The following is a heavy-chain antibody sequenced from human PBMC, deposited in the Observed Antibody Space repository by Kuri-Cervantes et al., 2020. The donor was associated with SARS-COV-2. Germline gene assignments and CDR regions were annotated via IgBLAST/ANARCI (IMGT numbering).Heavy chain of an antibody. Sequence: GGSLRLSCAASGFTFSSYAMSWVRQAPGKGLEWVAVISYDGSKKDYTASGKGRFTISRDNSQNTLYLQMKSLRTEDTALYYCARDRVGVHDSWGQGNLVNVSS. CDR2: ISYDGSKK. CDR3: ARDRVGVHDS. J-gene: IGHJ4*02. CDR1: GFTFSSYA. D-gene: IGHD2-21*01. V-gene: IGHV3-30-3*01.